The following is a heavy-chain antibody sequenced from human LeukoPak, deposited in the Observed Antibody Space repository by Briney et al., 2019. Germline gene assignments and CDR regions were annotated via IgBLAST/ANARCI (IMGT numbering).Heavy chain of an antibody. V-gene: IGHV3-23*01. D-gene: IGHD1-7*01. Sequence: AGGSLRLSCAASGFTFSSYAMSWVRQAPGKGLEWVSAISGSGGSTYYADSVKGRFTISRDNSKNTLYLQMNSLRAEGTAVYYCAKDLVLTGTYYFDYWGQGTLVTVSS. J-gene: IGHJ4*02. CDR3: AKDLVLTGTYYFDY. CDR2: ISGSGGST. CDR1: GFTFSSYA.